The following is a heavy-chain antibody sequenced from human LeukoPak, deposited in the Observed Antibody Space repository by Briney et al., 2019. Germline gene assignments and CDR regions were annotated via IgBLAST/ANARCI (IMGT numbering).Heavy chain of an antibody. CDR3: ARIVSLAAHDAFDI. D-gene: IGHD5/OR15-5a*01. CDR2: ISSSSYI. CDR1: GFSFSDYW. Sequence: GESLRLSCVASGFSFSDYWMQWVRQAPGKGLEWVSTISSSSYIYYADSVKGRFTISRDNAKNSLYLQMNSLRAEDTAVYYCARIVSLAAHDAFDIWGQGTMVTVSS. V-gene: IGHV3-69-1*01. J-gene: IGHJ3*02.